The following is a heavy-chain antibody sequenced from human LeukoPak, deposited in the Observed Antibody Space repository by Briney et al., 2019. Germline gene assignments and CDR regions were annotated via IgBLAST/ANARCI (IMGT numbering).Heavy chain of an antibody. V-gene: IGHV4-39*01. J-gene: IGHJ4*02. D-gene: IGHD3-16*01. Sequence: SETLSLTCTVSGDSVSSSSYYWGWTRQPPGKGLEWIASIYYTGSTYYSPSLKSRVTISVDTSKNQFSLKLRFVTAADSAVYYCAAYQGPFDQWGQGTLVTVSS. CDR2: IYYTGST. CDR3: AAYQGPFDQ. CDR1: GDSVSSSSYY.